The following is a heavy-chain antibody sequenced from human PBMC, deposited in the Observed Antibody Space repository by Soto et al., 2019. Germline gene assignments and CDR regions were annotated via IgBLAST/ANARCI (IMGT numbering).Heavy chain of an antibody. V-gene: IGHV4-4*02. D-gene: IGHD1-26*01. CDR1: GGSISSSNW. CDR3: ARHGPGGSYSDY. Sequence: PSETLSLTCAVSGGSISSSNWWSWVRQPPGKGPEWIGEIYHSGSTNYNPSLKSRVTISVDKSKNQFSLKLSSVTAADTAVYYCARHGPGGSYSDYWGQGTLVTVSS. CDR2: IYHSGST. J-gene: IGHJ4*02.